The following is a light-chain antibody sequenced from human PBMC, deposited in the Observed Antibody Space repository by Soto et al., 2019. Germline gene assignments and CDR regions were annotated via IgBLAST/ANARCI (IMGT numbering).Light chain of an antibody. CDR3: QHSEDYPIP. CDR2: AAS. V-gene: IGKV1-9*01. CDR1: QGIDSS. Sequence: THSPTTLSASVGDRVTITCRASQGIDSSFAWYQQKPGKAPKLLIYAASSLQSGVPSRFSGSGSGTDFTLTISSLQPEDFTTYYSQHSEDYPIPFGQGTRPEIK. J-gene: IGKJ5*01.